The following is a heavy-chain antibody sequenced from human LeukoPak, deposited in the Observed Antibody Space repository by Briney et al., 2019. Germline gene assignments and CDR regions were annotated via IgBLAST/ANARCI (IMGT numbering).Heavy chain of an antibody. CDR1: GYTFTGYY. CDR3: ARGDNSGCY. Sequence: ASVNVSCTASGYTFTGYYMHWVRQTPGQGLEWMGIINPSGGSTSYAQKFQGRVTMTRDTSTSTVYMELSSLRSEDTAVYYCARGDNSGCYWGQGTMVTVSS. D-gene: IGHD1-26*01. J-gene: IGHJ3*01. CDR2: INPSGGST. V-gene: IGHV1-46*01.